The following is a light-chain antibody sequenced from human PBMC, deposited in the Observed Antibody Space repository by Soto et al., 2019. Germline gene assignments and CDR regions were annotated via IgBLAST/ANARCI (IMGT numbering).Light chain of an antibody. CDR2: ATS. CDR3: QQYGSFPPT. J-gene: IGKJ1*01. CDR1: RGVGRW. V-gene: IGKV1D-16*01. Sequence: DVQLTQSPSSLSASVGDRVIITCRASRGVGRWLAWYQQKPEKAPKSLIYATSTLQSSVPSRFNGSGSGTHFFLTISSLQPEDVATYYCQQYGSFPPTFGRGTKVEI.